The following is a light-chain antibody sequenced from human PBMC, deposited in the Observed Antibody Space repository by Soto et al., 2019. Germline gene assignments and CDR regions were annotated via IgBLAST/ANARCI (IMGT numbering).Light chain of an antibody. CDR3: SSYPSSSTRV. CDR2: DVS. J-gene: IGLJ2*01. V-gene: IGLV2-14*01. Sequence: QSALTQPASVSGSPGQSITISCTGTSSDVGGYNYVSWYQQHPSKAPKLMIYDVSNRPSGVSNRFSGSKSGNTASLTISGLQAEDEADYYCSSYPSSSTRVFGGGTKLTVL. CDR1: SSDVGGYNY.